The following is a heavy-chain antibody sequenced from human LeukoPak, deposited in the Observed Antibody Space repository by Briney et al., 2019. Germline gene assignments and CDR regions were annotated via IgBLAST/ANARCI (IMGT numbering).Heavy chain of an antibody. CDR3: ARVVNYGTTAPYFDY. Sequence: SQTLSLTCTVSGGSISSDDYYWRWIRQPPGKGLEWIGYIYYSGSTYYNPSLKSRVTISVDTSKNQFSLKLSSVTAADTAVYYCARVVNYGTTAPYFDYWGQGTLVTVSS. CDR2: IYYSGST. CDR1: GGSISSDDYY. J-gene: IGHJ4*02. V-gene: IGHV4-30-4*01. D-gene: IGHD3-10*01.